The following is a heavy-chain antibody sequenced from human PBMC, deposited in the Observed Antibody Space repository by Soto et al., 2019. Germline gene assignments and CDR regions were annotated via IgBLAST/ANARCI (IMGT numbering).Heavy chain of an antibody. CDR2: ISPRTGSA. Sequence: ASVKVSCKASGHTFTDYYIHWVRQAPGQGLEWMGWISPRTGSANFAQRFQGRVSMTRDTSITTAYMELRRLKSDDTAVYYCARGHYYGPAYGMDVWGQGTTVTVSS. CDR3: ARGHYYGPAYGMDV. V-gene: IGHV1-2*02. D-gene: IGHD3-10*01. J-gene: IGHJ6*02. CDR1: GHTFTDYY.